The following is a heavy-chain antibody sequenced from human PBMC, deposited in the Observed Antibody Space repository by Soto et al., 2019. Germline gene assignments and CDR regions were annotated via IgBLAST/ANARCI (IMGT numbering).Heavy chain of an antibody. V-gene: IGHV3-23*01. CDR1: GFTFSSYA. J-gene: IGHJ3*02. Sequence: EVQLLESGGGLVQPGGSLRLSCAASGFTFSSYAMSWVRQAPGKGLEWVSAISGSGGSTYYADSVKGRFTISRDNSKNTLYLQMNGLRAEDTAVYFCAKDDHCWLVAAFDTWGQGTMVTVSS. D-gene: IGHD6-19*01. CDR3: AKDDHCWLVAAFDT. CDR2: ISGSGGST.